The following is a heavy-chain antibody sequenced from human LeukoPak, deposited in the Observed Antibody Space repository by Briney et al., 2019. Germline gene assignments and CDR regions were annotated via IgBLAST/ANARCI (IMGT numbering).Heavy chain of an antibody. J-gene: IGHJ4*02. Sequence: GRSLSLSCAASGFTFSSYGMHWVRQAPGKGLEWVAVISYDGSNKYYADSVKGRFTISRDNSKNTLYLQMNSLRAEDTAVYYCAKDSGYDYSGDFDYWGQGTLVTVSS. CDR1: GFTFSSYG. D-gene: IGHD5-12*01. CDR3: AKDSGYDYSGDFDY. CDR2: ISYDGSNK. V-gene: IGHV3-30*18.